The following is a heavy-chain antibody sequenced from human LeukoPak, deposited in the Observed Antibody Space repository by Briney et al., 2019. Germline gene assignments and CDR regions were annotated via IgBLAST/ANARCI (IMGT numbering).Heavy chain of an antibody. J-gene: IGHJ4*02. Sequence: ESPKISRKGSGYSFTSYWIGWVRQMPGKGLEWMVIIYPGDSDTRYSPSFPGQVTISADKSISTAYLQGSSLKASDTAMYYCALLTYYYDSIDCWGQGTLVTVSS. D-gene: IGHD3-22*01. CDR2: IYPGDSDT. CDR3: ALLTYYYDSIDC. V-gene: IGHV5-51*01. CDR1: GYSFTSYW.